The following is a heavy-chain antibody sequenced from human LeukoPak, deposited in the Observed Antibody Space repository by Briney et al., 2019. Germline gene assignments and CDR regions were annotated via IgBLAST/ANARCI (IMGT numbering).Heavy chain of an antibody. V-gene: IGHV1-18*01. CDR2: ISAYNGNT. Sequence: ASVKVSCKASGYTFTSYGISWVRQAPGQGLEWMGWISAYNGNTNYAQKLQGRVTMTTDTSTSTAYMELRSLRSDDTAVHYCAREKYSSGWYYFDYWGQGTLVTVSS. CDR1: GYTFTSYG. CDR3: AREKYSSGWYYFDY. D-gene: IGHD6-19*01. J-gene: IGHJ4*02.